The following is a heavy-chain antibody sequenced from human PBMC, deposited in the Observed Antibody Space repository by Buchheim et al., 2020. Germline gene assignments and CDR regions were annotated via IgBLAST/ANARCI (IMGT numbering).Heavy chain of an antibody. CDR1: GFTFSSYG. CDR3: AKSPYGRSLSAWYFDL. Sequence: QVQLVESGGGVVQPGRSLRLSCAASGFTFSSYGMHWVRQAPGKGLEWVAVISYDGSNKYYADSVKGRFTISRDNSKNTLYLQMNSLRAEDTAVYYCAKSPYGRSLSAWYFDLWGRGTL. D-gene: IGHD1-26*01. CDR2: ISYDGSNK. J-gene: IGHJ2*01. V-gene: IGHV3-30*18.